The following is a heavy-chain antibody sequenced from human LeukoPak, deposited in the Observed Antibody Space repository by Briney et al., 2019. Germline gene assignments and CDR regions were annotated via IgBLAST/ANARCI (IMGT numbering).Heavy chain of an antibody. CDR2: ISSDGTRK. D-gene: IGHD5-24*01. CDR1: GFTFSSYG. J-gene: IGHJ4*02. V-gene: IGHV3-30*18. Sequence: QPGGSLRLSCAASGFTFSSYGVHWVRQAPGKGLEWVAVISSDGTRKYYADSVKGRFTISRDNSENTLYLQMNTLRAEDTAVYYCAKSAGSDGYKYVNYWGQGTLVTVSS. CDR3: AKSAGSDGYKYVNY.